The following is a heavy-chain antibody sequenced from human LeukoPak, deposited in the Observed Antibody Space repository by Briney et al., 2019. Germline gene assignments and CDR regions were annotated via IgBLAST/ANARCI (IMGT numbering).Heavy chain of an antibody. CDR1: GYIFTSSW. Sequence: GESLKISCTCSGYIFTSSWIGWVRQMPGQGLEWMGILCPGGSDIRYSTSFQGRVTISVDKTITTAYLQWRSLKASDSATYYCAKLMGVTAMDVWGQGTTVIVSS. V-gene: IGHV5-51*01. J-gene: IGHJ6*02. D-gene: IGHD2-21*02. CDR2: LCPGGSDI. CDR3: AKLMGVTAMDV.